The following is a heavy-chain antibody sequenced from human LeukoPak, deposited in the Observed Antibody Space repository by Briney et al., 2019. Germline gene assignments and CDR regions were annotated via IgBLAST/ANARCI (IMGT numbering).Heavy chain of an antibody. CDR3: ATDRNGWRLSYFDY. CDR1: GYTFTSYG. Sequence: ASVKVSCKASGYTFTSYGISWVRQAPGQGLEWMGWISAYNGNTNYAQKLQGRVTMTTDTSTSTAYMELRSLRSDDTAVYYCATDRNGWRLSYFDYWGQGTLVTVSS. D-gene: IGHD6-19*01. V-gene: IGHV1-18*01. CDR2: ISAYNGNT. J-gene: IGHJ4*02.